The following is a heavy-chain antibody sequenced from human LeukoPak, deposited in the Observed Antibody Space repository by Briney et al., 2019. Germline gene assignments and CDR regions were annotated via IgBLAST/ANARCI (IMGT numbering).Heavy chain of an antibody. CDR3: AREIVSAVAGNFDY. CDR2: ISSSGSTR. J-gene: IGHJ4*02. Sequence: GGSLRLSCAASGFTFSSYEMNWVRQAPGKGLEWVSYISSSGSTRTYAGSVKGRFTISRDNAKNSLYLEMSSLRAEDTAVYYCAREIVSAVAGNFDYWGQGTLVTVSS. D-gene: IGHD6-19*01. V-gene: IGHV3-48*03. CDR1: GFTFSSYE.